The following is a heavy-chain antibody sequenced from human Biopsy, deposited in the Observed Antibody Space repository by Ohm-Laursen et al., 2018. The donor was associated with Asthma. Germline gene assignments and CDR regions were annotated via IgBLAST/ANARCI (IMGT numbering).Heavy chain of an antibody. J-gene: IGHJ5*02. CDR1: GDSITSGGCC. D-gene: IGHD4-17*01. CDR2: IHHSGTS. V-gene: IGHV4-31*03. Sequence: TLSLTCTVSGDSITSGGCCWNWIRQHPGKGLEWIGYIHHSGTSYFNPSLKSRVSFSRDTSKSQFSLSLTSVTAADTAVYYCARTTYGHDGFDPWGQGTLVTVSS. CDR3: ARTTYGHDGFDP.